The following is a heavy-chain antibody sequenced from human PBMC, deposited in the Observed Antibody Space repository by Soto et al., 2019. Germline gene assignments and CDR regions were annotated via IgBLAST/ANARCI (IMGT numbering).Heavy chain of an antibody. V-gene: IGHV1-69*13. D-gene: IGHD6-13*01. CDR1: GGTFSSYR. J-gene: IGHJ4*02. Sequence: SVKVSCKASGGTFSSYRINWVRQAPGQGLEWMGGIVPIYRTADSAQEFQGRVTITADESARTAYMELRSLKSRDTAVYYCVRDSGAKLSSSWGQGTLGTVSS. CDR2: IVPIYRTA. CDR3: VRDSGAKLSSS.